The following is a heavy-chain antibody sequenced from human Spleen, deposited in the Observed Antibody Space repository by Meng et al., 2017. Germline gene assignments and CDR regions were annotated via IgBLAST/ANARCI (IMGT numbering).Heavy chain of an antibody. Sequence: EVQLVESGGGLVKPGVSLTLSCEGSGFTFSNAWMSWVRQAPGKGLEWVGRIKSKTDGETRDYAAPVKDRFFISRDDSINTVYLLMNRLQIEDTAVYYCGDDFWCWGQGTLVTVSS. J-gene: IGHJ4*02. CDR3: GDDFWC. CDR2: IKSKTDGETR. D-gene: IGHD3-3*01. V-gene: IGHV3-15*01. CDR1: GFTFSNAW.